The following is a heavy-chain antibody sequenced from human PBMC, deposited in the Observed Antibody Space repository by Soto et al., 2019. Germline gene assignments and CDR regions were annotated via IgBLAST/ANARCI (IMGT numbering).Heavy chain of an antibody. V-gene: IGHV1-18*01. CDR2: ISAYNGNT. Sequence: ASVKVSCKASGYTFTSYAISWVRQAPGQGLEWIGWISAYNGNTNYAQKLQGRVTMTTDTSTNTGHMELRSLRSDDTAVYYCARCFRHDSSGYYLPFSGMDVWGQGTTVTVSS. CDR1: GYTFTSYA. D-gene: IGHD3-22*01. CDR3: ARCFRHDSSGYYLPFSGMDV. J-gene: IGHJ6*02.